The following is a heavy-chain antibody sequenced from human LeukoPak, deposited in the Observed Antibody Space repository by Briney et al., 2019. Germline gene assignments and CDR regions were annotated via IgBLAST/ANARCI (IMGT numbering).Heavy chain of an antibody. CDR1: GGSISSGSYY. CDR2: IYTSGST. Sequence: SETLSLTCTVSGGSISSGSYYWSWIRQPAGKGLEWIGRIYTSGSTNYNPSLKSRVTISVDTSKNQFSLKLSSVTAADTAVYYCASVSRYNWNLPDYWGQGTLVTVSS. CDR3: ASVSRYNWNLPDY. J-gene: IGHJ4*02. D-gene: IGHD1-20*01. V-gene: IGHV4-61*02.